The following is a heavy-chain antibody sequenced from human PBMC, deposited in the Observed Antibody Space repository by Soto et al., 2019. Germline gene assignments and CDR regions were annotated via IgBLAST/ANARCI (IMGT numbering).Heavy chain of an antibody. CDR1: GGSISSYY. Sequence: PSETLSLTCTVSGGSISSYYWSWIRQPPGKGLEWIGYIYYSGSTNYNPSFKSRVTISVDTSKNHFSLKLSSVTAADTAMYYCARQGGDYYYGMDVWGQGTTVTVSS. CDR3: ARQGGDYYYGMDV. V-gene: IGHV4-59*08. J-gene: IGHJ6*02. CDR2: IYYSGST. D-gene: IGHD1-26*01.